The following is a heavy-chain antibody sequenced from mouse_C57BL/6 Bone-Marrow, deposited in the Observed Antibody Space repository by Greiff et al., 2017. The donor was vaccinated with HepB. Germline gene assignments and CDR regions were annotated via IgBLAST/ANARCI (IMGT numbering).Heavy chain of an antibody. CDR3: ARGDYYYGSSNWYFDV. D-gene: IGHD1-1*01. CDR1: GYTFTTYP. J-gene: IGHJ1*03. CDR2: FHPYNDDT. V-gene: IGHV1-47*01. Sequence: VMLVESGAELVKPGASVKMSCKASGYTFTTYPIEWMKQNHGKSLEWIGNFHPYNDDTKYNEKFKGKATLTVEKSSSTVYLELSRLTSDDSAVYYCARGDYYYGSSNWYFDVWGTGTTVTVSS.